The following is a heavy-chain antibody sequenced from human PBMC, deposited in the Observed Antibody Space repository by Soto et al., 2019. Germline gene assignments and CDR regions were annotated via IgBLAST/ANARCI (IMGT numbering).Heavy chain of an antibody. CDR1: GYSFSSYW. J-gene: IGHJ6*02. D-gene: IGHD2-2*01. CDR2: IYPGDSDT. CDR3: ARQACSSTSCYSGYYAMDV. V-gene: IGHV5-51*01. Sequence: PGESLKISCKGSGYSFSSYWIGWVRQMPGKGLEWMGIIYPGDSDTRYSPSFQGQVTISADKSISTAYLQWSSLKASDTAMYYCARQACSSTSCYSGYYAMDVWGQGTTVTVSS.